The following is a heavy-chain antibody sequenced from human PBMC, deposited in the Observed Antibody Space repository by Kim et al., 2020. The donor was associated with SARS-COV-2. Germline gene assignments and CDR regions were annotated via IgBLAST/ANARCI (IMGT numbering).Heavy chain of an antibody. D-gene: IGHD3-22*01. CDR2: INPNSGGT. V-gene: IGHV1-2*02. CDR1: GYTFTGYY. J-gene: IGHJ4*02. CDR3: ARDPTSLITMIVVVNPESIFDY. Sequence: ASVKVSCKASGYTFTGYYMHWVRQAPGQGLEWMGWINPNSGGTNYAQKFQGRVTMTRDTSISTAYMELSRLRSDDTAVYYCARDPTSLITMIVVVNPESIFDYWGQGTLVTVSS.